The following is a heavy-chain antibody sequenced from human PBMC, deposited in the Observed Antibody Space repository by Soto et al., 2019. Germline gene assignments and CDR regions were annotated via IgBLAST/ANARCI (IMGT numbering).Heavy chain of an antibody. V-gene: IGHV3-23*01. J-gene: IGHJ6*02. CDR3: AGSTAANYYYYYGMDV. Sequence: GGSLRLSCAASGFTFSSYAMSWVRQAPGKGLEWVSAISGSGGSTYYADSVKGRFTISRDNSKNTLYLQMNSLRAEDTAVYYCAGSTAANYYYYYGMDVWGQGTTVTVSS. D-gene: IGHD2-2*01. CDR2: ISGSGGST. CDR1: GFTFSSYA.